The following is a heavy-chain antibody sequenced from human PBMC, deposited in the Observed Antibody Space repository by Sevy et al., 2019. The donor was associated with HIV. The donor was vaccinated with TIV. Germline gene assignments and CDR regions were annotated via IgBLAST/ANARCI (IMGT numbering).Heavy chain of an antibody. CDR2: IRYDGSNK. CDR1: GFTFSSYG. V-gene: IGHV3-30*02. CDR3: ASPYDSSGYYYFDY. J-gene: IGHJ4*02. Sequence: GGSLRLSCAASGFTFSSYGMHWVRQAPGKGLEWVAFIRYDGSNKYYADSVKGRFTISRDNSKKRLYLQMNSLGAEDTAVYYCASPYDSSGYYYFDYWGQGTLVTVSS. D-gene: IGHD3-22*01.